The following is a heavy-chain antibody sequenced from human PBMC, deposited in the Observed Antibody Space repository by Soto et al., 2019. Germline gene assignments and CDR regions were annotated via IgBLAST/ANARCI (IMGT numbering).Heavy chain of an antibody. J-gene: IGHJ4*02. D-gene: IGHD3-22*01. V-gene: IGHV3-66*01. Sequence: EVQLVESGGGLVQPGASLRLSCAASGFTVSSNHMSWVRQAPGKGLEWVSILYTGGSTYYAGSVKGRFTISRDNSKNMLYLQMNSLRAEDTAVYYCARERDTTGYVLKYWGQGTLVTVSS. CDR3: ARERDTTGYVLKY. CDR1: GFTVSSNH. CDR2: LYTGGST.